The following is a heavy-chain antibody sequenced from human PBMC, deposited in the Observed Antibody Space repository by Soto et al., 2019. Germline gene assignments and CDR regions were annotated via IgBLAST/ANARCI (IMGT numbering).Heavy chain of an antibody. CDR2: INRDGSST. CDR1: GFTLSNYW. V-gene: IGHV3-74*01. Sequence: EVQLVESGGGLVQPGGSLRLSCAASGFTLSNYWMHWVRQAPGKGLVWVSRINRDGSSTTYADAVKGRFTISRDNAKNTLYLQMSSLSAEDTAVYFCAKGYSGYDYANWGQGSLVTVSS. CDR3: AKGYSGYDYAN. J-gene: IGHJ4*02. D-gene: IGHD5-12*01.